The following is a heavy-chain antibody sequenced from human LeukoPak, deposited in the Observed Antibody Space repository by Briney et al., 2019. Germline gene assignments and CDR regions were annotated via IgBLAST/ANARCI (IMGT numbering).Heavy chain of an antibody. D-gene: IGHD2-15*01. CDR1: VLPPSWHL. V-gene: IGHV3-7*01. CDR3: ARVVAFTYAQYNWFDP. Sequence: GGPVRLFYAPSVLPPSWHLMSLVRQAPRKGLGGVANIKQDGSEKYYVDSVKGRFTISRDNAKNSLYLQMNSLRAEDTAVYYCARVVAFTYAQYNWFDPWGQGTLVTVSS. CDR2: IKQDGSEK. J-gene: IGHJ5*02.